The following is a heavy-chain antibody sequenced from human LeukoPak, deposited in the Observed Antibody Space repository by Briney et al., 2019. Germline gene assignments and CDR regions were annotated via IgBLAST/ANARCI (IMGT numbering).Heavy chain of an antibody. D-gene: IGHD3-9*01. CDR2: INHSGST. Sequence: SETLSLTCAVYGGSFSGYYWSWIRQPPGKGLEWIGEINHSGSTNYNPSLKSRVTISVDTFKNQFSLKLSSVTAADTAVYYCARGGGLRYFDWLFRPFDYWGQGTLVTVSS. V-gene: IGHV4-34*01. J-gene: IGHJ4*02. CDR1: GGSFSGYY. CDR3: ARGGGLRYFDWLFRPFDY.